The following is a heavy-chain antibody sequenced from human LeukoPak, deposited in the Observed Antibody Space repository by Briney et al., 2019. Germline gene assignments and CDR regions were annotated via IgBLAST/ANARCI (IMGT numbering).Heavy chain of an antibody. J-gene: IGHJ5*02. D-gene: IGHD1-14*01. CDR1: GFTFSSYT. V-gene: IGHV3-30*04. Sequence: RRSLRLSCAVSGFTFSSYTMHWVRQAPGKGLEWVTVISYDGNNKYYADSVKGRFTISRDNSKNTLYLQMNSLRPEDTAVYYCARTGSLTMNWFDPWGQGTLVTVSS. CDR3: ARTGSLTMNWFDP. CDR2: ISYDGNNK.